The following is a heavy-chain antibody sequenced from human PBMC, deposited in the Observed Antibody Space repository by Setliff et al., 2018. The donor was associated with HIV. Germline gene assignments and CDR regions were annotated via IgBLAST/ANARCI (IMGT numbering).Heavy chain of an antibody. CDR1: GGSFSNYY. Sequence: SETLSLTCTVYGGSFSNYYTNWIRQPPGKGLEWIGELSPSGTTNYNPSLKSRVTISVDTSKNQFSLKLSSVTAADTAVYYCARVRGSSYFGTFDYWGQGALVTVSS. J-gene: IGHJ4*02. D-gene: IGHD1-26*01. CDR2: LSPSGTT. CDR3: ARVRGSSYFGTFDY. V-gene: IGHV4-34*01.